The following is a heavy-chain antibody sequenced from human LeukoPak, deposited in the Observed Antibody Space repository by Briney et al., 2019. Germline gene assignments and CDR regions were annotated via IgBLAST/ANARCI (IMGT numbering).Heavy chain of an antibody. D-gene: IGHD3-22*01. CDR3: ARGGFYYDSSGYSLDY. CDR2: IYYSGST. J-gene: IGHJ4*02. V-gene: IGHV4-59*01. Sequence: SETLSLTCTVPGGSISSYYWSWIRRPPGKGLEWIGYIYYSGSTNYNPSLKSRVTISVDASKNQFSLKLSSVTAADTAVYYCARGGFYYDSSGYSLDYWGQGTLVTVSS. CDR1: GGSISSYY.